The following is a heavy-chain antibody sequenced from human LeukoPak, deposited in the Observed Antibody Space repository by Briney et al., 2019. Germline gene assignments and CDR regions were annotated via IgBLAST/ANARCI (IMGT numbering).Heavy chain of an antibody. J-gene: IGHJ5*02. CDR3: VRDMKRSRARWENLGFDP. D-gene: IGHD1-26*01. CDR2: ISAYNGNT. V-gene: IGHV1-18*01. Sequence: ASVKVSCKASGYTFTSYGISWVRQAPRQGLEWMGWISAYNGNTNYYAQKLQGRVTMTTDTSTSTAYMELRSLRSDDTAVYYCVRDMKRSRARWENLGFDPWGQGTLVTVSS. CDR1: GYTFTSYG.